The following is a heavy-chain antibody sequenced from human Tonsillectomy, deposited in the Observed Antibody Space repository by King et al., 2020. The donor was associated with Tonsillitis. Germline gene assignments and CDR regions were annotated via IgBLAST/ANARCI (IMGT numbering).Heavy chain of an antibody. J-gene: IGHJ4*02. CDR3: AADPQEMATLRY. CDR2: IVVGSGNT. Sequence: QLVESGPEVKKPGTSVKVSCKASGFTFTSSAVQWVRQARGQRLEWIGWIVVGSGNTNYAQKFQERVTITRDMSISTAYMELSSLRSEDTAVYYCAADPQEMATLRYWGQGTLVTVSS. V-gene: IGHV1-58*01. D-gene: IGHD5-24*01. CDR1: GFTFTSSA.